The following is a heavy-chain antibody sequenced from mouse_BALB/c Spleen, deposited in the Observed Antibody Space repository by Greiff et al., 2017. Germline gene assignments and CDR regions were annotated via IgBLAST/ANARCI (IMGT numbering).Heavy chain of an antibody. Sequence: VQLQQSGAELVRPGTSVKVSCKASGYAFTNYLLEWVKQRPGQGLEWIGVINPGSGGTNYNEKFKGKATLTADKSSSTAYMQLSSLTSDDSAVYFCARRAPYYGNYDWYFDVWGAGTTVTVSS. J-gene: IGHJ1*01. CDR1: GYAFTNYL. V-gene: IGHV1-54*03. CDR2: INPGSGGT. D-gene: IGHD2-10*01. CDR3: ARRAPYYGNYDWYFDV.